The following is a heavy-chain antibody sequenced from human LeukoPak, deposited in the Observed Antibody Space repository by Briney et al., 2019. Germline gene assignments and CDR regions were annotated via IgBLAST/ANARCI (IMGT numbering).Heavy chain of an antibody. CDR2: FYTSGST. J-gene: IGHJ6*03. CDR1: GGSISSSSYY. CDR3: AREPTGVKGYYYYMDV. V-gene: IGHV4-61*02. D-gene: IGHD1-14*01. Sequence: SETLSLTCTVSGGSISSSSYYWGWIRQPAGKGLEWIGRFYTSGSTNYNPSLKSRVTISVDTSKNQFPLKLSSVTAADTAVYYCAREPTGVKGYYYYMDVWGKGTTVTVSS.